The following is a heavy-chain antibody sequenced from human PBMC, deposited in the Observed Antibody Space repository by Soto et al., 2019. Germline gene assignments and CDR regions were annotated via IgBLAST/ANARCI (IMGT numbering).Heavy chain of an antibody. Sequence: QVQLQQWGAGLLKPSETLSLTCVVYGGSLNSYFWTWIRQPPGKGLEWIGEINHSGTTNYNPSLKGRATISIDMSENQCSLRLTSVTDADTAVYYCVRGQWLPRGENWGQGTLVTVSS. CDR3: VRGQWLPRGEN. CDR1: GGSLNSYF. CDR2: INHSGTT. V-gene: IGHV4-34*01. J-gene: IGHJ4*02. D-gene: IGHD6-19*01.